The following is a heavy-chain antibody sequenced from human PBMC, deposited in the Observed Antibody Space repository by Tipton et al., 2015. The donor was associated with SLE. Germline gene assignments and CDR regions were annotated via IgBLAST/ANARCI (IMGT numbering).Heavy chain of an antibody. Sequence: SLRLSCAASGFTFSDHYMDWVRQAPGKGLEWVGRSRNKANSYTTEYAASVKGRFSISRDDSKNSLYLQMHSLKNEDTAVYYCARGQRGDYWGQGTLVTVSS. D-gene: IGHD6-25*01. J-gene: IGHJ4*02. CDR2: SRNKANSYTT. CDR3: ARGQRGDY. CDR1: GFTFSDHY. V-gene: IGHV3-72*01.